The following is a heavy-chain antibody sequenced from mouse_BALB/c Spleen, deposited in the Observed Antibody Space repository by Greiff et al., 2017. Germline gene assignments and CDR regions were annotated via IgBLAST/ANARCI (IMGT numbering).Heavy chain of an antibody. CDR1: GFTFSDYY. J-gene: IGHJ4*01. Sequence: EVQGVESGGGLVKPGGSLKLSCAASGFTFSDYYMYWVRQTPEKRLEWVATISDGGSYTYYPDSVKGRFTISRDNAKNNLYLQMSSLKSEDTAMYYCARVGDYYAMDYWGQGTSVTVSS. CDR2: ISDGGSYT. CDR3: ARVGDYYAMDY. V-gene: IGHV5-4*02.